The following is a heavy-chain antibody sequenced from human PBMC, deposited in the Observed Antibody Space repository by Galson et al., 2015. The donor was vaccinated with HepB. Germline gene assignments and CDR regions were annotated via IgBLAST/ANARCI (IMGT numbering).Heavy chain of an antibody. CDR3: AKDRNRRDLDYYDSSGYSPHLDY. V-gene: IGHV3-30*18. D-gene: IGHD3-22*01. J-gene: IGHJ4*02. Sequence: SLRLSCAASGFTFSSYGMHWVRQAPGKGLEWVAVISYDGSNKYYADSVKGRFTISRDNSKNTLYLQMNSLRAEDTAVYYCAKDRNRRDLDYYDSSGYSPHLDYWGQRTLVTVSS. CDR1: GFTFSSYG. CDR2: ISYDGSNK.